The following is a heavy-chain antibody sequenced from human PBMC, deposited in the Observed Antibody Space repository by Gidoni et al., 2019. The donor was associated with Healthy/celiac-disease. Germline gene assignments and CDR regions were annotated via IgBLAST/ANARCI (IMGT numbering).Heavy chain of an antibody. CDR2: SSSSSSYI. D-gene: IGHD3-22*01. Sequence: EVQLVASGGGLVQPGGSLRLSFAASGFPFLSYSMNWVRQAPGKGLEWVSSSSSSSSYIYYADSVKGRFTISRDNAKNSLYLQMNSLRAEDTAVYYCATERSYYDSSGYYRDYWGQGTLVTVSS. CDR3: ATERSYYDSSGYYRDY. V-gene: IGHV3-21*01. CDR1: GFPFLSYS. J-gene: IGHJ4*02.